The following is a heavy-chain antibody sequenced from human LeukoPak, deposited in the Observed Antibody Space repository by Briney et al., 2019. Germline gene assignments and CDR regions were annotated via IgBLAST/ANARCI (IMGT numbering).Heavy chain of an antibody. J-gene: IGHJ4*02. D-gene: IGHD3-10*01. CDR2: ISWNSGSI. CDR1: GFTFSNYA. V-gene: IGHV3-9*01. CDR3: AKDKGMVRGVSIDY. Sequence: GGSLRLSCAASGFTFSNYAMHWVRQAPGKGLEWVSGISWNSGSIGYADSVKGRFTISRDNAKNSLYLQMNSLRAEDTALYYCAKDKGMVRGVSIDYWGQGTLVTVSS.